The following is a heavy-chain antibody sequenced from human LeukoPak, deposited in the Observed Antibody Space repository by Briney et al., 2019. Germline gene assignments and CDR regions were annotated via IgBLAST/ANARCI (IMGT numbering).Heavy chain of an antibody. CDR2: INWNGNTI. D-gene: IGHD3-10*02. CDR3: AELGITMIGGV. V-gene: IGHV3-20*04. CDR1: GFTFDDYD. J-gene: IGHJ6*04. Sequence: PGGSLRLSCAASGFTFDDYDISWVRQAPGEGLEWVSHINWNGNTIGYADSVKGRFTISRDNAKNSLYLQMNSLRAEDTAVYYCAELGITMIGGVWGKGTTVTISS.